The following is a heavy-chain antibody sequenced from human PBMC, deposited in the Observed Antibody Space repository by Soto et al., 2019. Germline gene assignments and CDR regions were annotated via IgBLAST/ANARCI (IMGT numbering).Heavy chain of an antibody. D-gene: IGHD2-8*02. V-gene: IGHV4-30-2*01. CDR1: GDTISTGGYT. Sequence: PSETLSLTCDVSGDTISTGGYTWAWIRQPPGKALEWIGHTYHSGNPYYTPSLKIRVTISVDTSKNQFSLKLTSVTAADTAVYYCARDKITGLLDYWGQGTLVTVSS. CDR2: TYHSGNP. CDR3: ARDKITGLLDY. J-gene: IGHJ4*02.